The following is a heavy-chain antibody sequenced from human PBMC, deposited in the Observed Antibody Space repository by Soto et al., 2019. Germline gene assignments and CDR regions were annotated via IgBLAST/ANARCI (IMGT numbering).Heavy chain of an antibody. J-gene: IGHJ6*02. CDR2: INPNSGGT. Sequence: QVQLVQSGAEVKKPGASVKVSCKASGYTFTGYYMHWVRQAPGQGLEWMGWINPNSGGTNYAQKFQGWVTMTRDTSISTAYMELSRLRSDDTAVYYCARGDYGSGSYYSWYYYYGMDVWGQGTTVTVSS. CDR1: GYTFTGYY. D-gene: IGHD3-10*01. V-gene: IGHV1-2*04. CDR3: ARGDYGSGSYYSWYYYYGMDV.